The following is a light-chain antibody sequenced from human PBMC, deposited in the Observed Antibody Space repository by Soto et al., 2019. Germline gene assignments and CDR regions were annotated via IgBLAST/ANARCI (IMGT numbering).Light chain of an antibody. CDR2: GAS. J-gene: IGKJ3*01. CDR1: QSVSSSY. V-gene: IGKV3-20*01. CDR3: QQYGRSPLIT. Sequence: EIVLTQSPGTLSLSPGERATLSCRASQSVSSSYLAWYQQKPGQAPRLLIYGASSRATGNTDRFSGSGSGTDFTLTISGLEPEDFAVYYCQQYGRSPLITFRPGTKVDIK.